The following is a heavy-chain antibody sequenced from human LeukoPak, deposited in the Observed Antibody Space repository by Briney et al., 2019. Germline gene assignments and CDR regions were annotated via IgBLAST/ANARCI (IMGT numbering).Heavy chain of an antibody. CDR3: ARDRGILSFDY. CDR2: IYYSGST. V-gene: IGHV4-59*01. Sequence: SETLSLTXTVSGGSISSYYWSWIRQPPGKGLEWIGYIYYSGSTNYNPSLKSRVTISVDTSKNQFSLKLSSVTAADTAVYYCARDRGILSFDYWGQGTLVTVSS. CDR1: GGSISSYY. D-gene: IGHD2-15*01. J-gene: IGHJ4*02.